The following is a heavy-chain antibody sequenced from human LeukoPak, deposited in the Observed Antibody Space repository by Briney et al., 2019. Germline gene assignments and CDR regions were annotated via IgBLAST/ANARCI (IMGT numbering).Heavy chain of an antibody. CDR3: ARGQYDSSGYPSGYFDL. D-gene: IGHD3-22*01. CDR1: GGSISSYY. V-gene: IGHV4-59*01. CDR2: IYYSGST. J-gene: IGHJ2*01. Sequence: PSETLSLTCTVSGGSISSYYWSWIRQPPGKGLEWIGYIYYSGSTNYNPPLKSRVTISVDTSKNQFSLKLSSVTAADTAVYYCARGQYDSSGYPSGYFDLWGRGTLVTVSS.